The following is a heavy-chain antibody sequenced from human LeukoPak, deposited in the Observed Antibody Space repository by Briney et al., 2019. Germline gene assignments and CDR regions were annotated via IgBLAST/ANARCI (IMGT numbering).Heavy chain of an antibody. V-gene: IGHV4-39*01. D-gene: IGHD3-22*01. CDR3: ARALYDSSGYSVYYFDY. CDR2: IYCSGST. J-gene: IGHJ4*02. Sequence: PSETLSLTCTVSGGSISSSSYYWGWIRQPPGKGLEWIGSIYCSGSTYYNPSLKSRVTISVDTSKNQFSLKLSSVTAADTAVYYCARALYDSSGYSVYYFDYWGQGTLVTVSS. CDR1: GGSISSSSYY.